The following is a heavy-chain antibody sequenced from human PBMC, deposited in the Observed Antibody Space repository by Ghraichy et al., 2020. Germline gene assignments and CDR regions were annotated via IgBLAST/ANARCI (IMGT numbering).Heavy chain of an antibody. CDR2: IKFDGSTV. V-gene: IGHV3-74*01. J-gene: IGHJ4*02. D-gene: IGHD4/OR15-4a*01. Sequence: GGSLRHSCAASGFTFSSYWMHWVRQAPGKGLEWVSRIKFDGSTVIYADSVKGRFTISRDNAKDTLSLQMNSLRAEDTAVYYCARDLSWVLFDLWGQGTPVTVSS. CDR1: GFTFSSYW. CDR3: ARDLSWVLFDL.